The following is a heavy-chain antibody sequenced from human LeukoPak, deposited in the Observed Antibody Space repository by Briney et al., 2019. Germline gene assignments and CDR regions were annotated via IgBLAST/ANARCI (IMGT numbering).Heavy chain of an antibody. CDR1: GFTFSSYA. Sequence: GGSLRLSCAASGFTFSSYAMNWVRQAPGKGLEWVSAISGSGGSTYYADSVKGRFTISRDNSKNTLYLQMNSLRAEDTAVYYCAKRYDSSGYSLDYWGQGTLVTVSS. CDR2: ISGSGGST. D-gene: IGHD3-22*01. CDR3: AKRYDSSGYSLDY. J-gene: IGHJ4*02. V-gene: IGHV3-23*01.